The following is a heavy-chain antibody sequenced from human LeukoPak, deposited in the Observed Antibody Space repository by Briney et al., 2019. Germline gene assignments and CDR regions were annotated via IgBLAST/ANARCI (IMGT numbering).Heavy chain of an antibody. Sequence: GGSLRLSCAASGFTFSSYAMHWVRQAPGKGLEWVAVISYDGSNKYYADSVKGRFTISRDNSKNTLYLQMNSLRAEDTAVYYCARDGYYDFWSGYYETNPASSAFDYWGQGTLVTVSS. CDR1: GFTFSSYA. J-gene: IGHJ4*02. V-gene: IGHV3-30-3*01. CDR3: ARDGYYDFWSGYYETNPASSAFDY. CDR2: ISYDGSNK. D-gene: IGHD3-3*01.